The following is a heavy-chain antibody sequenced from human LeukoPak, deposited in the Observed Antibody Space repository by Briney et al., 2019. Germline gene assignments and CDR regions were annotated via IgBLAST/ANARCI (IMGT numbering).Heavy chain of an antibody. J-gene: IGHJ4*02. CDR1: GFTFSNYG. D-gene: IGHD1-1*01. Sequence: GGSLRLSCAASGFTFSNYGIHWVRQAPGKGLEWVAVISYDGSNKYYADSVKGRFTISRDNSKNTLYLQMNSLRAEDTAVYYCAKSSGAWKFDYWGQGTLVTVSS. V-gene: IGHV3-30*18. CDR3: AKSSGAWKFDY. CDR2: ISYDGSNK.